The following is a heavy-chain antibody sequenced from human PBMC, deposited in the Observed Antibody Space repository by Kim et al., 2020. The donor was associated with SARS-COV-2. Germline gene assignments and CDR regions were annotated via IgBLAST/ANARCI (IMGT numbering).Heavy chain of an antibody. V-gene: IGHV3-21*01. J-gene: IGHJ4*02. Sequence: GGSLRLSCAASGFTFSSYSMNWVRQAPGKGLEWVSSISSSSSYIYYADSVKGRFTISRDNAKNSLYLQMNSLRAEDTAVYYCAGSGSYYYYFDYWGQGTLITVSS. CDR1: GFTFSSYS. CDR3: AGSGSYYYYFDY. D-gene: IGHD1-26*01. CDR2: ISSSSSYI.